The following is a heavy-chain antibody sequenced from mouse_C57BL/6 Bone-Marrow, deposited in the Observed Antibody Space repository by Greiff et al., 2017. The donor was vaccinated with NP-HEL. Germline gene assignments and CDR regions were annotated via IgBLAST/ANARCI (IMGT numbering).Heavy chain of an antibody. D-gene: IGHD1-1*01. CDR3: LYYGSSYGAMDY. CDR2: ISSGGSYT. CDR1: GFTFSSYG. V-gene: IGHV5-6*01. Sequence: EVLLVESGGDLVKPGGSLKLSCAASGFTFSSYGMSWVRQTPDKRLEWVATISSGGSYTYYPDSVKGRFTISRDNAKNTLYLQMSSLKSEDTAMYYCLYYGSSYGAMDYWGQGTSVTVSS. J-gene: IGHJ4*01.